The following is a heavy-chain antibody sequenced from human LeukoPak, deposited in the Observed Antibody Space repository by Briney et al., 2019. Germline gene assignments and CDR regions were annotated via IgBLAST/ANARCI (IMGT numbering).Heavy chain of an antibody. Sequence: GGSLRLSCVASGFTFSSYWMSWVRQAPGKGLEWVANIKQDGSEKYYVDSVKGRFTISRDNAKNSLYLQMNSLRAEDTAVYYCARDHRVLWFGELWGFDPWGQGTLVTVSS. CDR2: IKQDGSEK. D-gene: IGHD3-10*01. V-gene: IGHV3-7*05. CDR3: ARDHRVLWFGELWGFDP. CDR1: GFTFSSYW. J-gene: IGHJ5*02.